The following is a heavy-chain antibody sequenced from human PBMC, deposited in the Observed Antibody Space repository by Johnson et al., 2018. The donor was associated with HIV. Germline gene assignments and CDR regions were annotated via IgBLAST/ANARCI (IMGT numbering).Heavy chain of an antibody. Sequence: VQLVESGGGVVQPGGSLKLSCAASGFTFSGSAMHWVRQASGKGLEWVSTITGSDDKTWYADSVKGRFTISRDNSKNTLYLQMNSLRIEDTAVYYCASVDTAIVDTFDIWGQGTMVTVSS. CDR2: ITGSDDKT. CDR3: ASVDTAIVDTFDI. CDR1: GFTFSGSA. V-gene: IGHV3-23*04. J-gene: IGHJ3*02. D-gene: IGHD5-18*01.